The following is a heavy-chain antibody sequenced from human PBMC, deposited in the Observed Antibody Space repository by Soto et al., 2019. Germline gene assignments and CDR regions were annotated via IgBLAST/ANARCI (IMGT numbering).Heavy chain of an antibody. CDR2: IDTSDSYT. CDR1: GYSFISYW. CDR3: APTPFCSGTSCYNRGYSEGMGV. Sequence: LGESLKISCKGSGYSFISYWISWVRQMPGKGLEGMGRIDTSDSYTDYSPSFQGHVTISADKSISTAYLQWSSLKASDTARYYCAPTPFCSGTSCYNRGYSEGMGVWIQGTTVT. V-gene: IGHV5-10-1*01. D-gene: IGHD2-2*02. J-gene: IGHJ6*02.